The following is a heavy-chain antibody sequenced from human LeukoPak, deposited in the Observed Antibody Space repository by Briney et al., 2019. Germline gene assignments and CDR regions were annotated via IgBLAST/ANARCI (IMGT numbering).Heavy chain of an antibody. J-gene: IGHJ4*02. Sequence: PGGSLRLSCAASGFTVSSNYMSWVRQAPGKGLEWVSAISGSGGSTYYADSVKGRFTISRDNSKNTLYLQMNSLRAEDTAVYYCAKFGGVPYYDFWSGYYHLDYWGQGTLVTVSS. D-gene: IGHD3-3*01. CDR3: AKFGGVPYYDFWSGYYHLDY. V-gene: IGHV3-23*01. CDR2: ISGSGGST. CDR1: GFTVSSNY.